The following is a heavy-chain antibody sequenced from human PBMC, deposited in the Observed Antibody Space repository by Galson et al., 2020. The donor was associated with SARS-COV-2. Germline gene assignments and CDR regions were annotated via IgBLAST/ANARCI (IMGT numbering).Heavy chain of an antibody. CDR2: IKGDGSEA. D-gene: IGHD6-19*01. V-gene: IGHV3-7*01. Sequence: GESLKISCEASGFTFNDFWMSWFRQAPGKGLEWVANIKGDGSEANYADFVKGRFSISRDNAANSLYLQMNSLRVEDSAVYYCSREGWQGGYWGQGTRVTVSS. J-gene: IGHJ4*02. CDR3: SREGWQGGY. CDR1: GFTFNDFW.